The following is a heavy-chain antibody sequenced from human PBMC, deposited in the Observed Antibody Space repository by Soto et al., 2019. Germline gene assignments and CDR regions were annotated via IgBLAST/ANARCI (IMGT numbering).Heavy chain of an antibody. Sequence: GGSLRLSCAASGFTFSSYSMNWVRQAPGKGLEWVSSISSSSSYIYYADSVKGRFTISRDNAKNSLYLQMNSLRAEDTAVYYCAREPPSLNYDFWSGYYFDPWGQGTLVTVSS. CDR3: AREPPSLNYDFWSGYYFDP. J-gene: IGHJ5*02. CDR1: GFTFSSYS. V-gene: IGHV3-21*01. CDR2: ISSSSSYI. D-gene: IGHD3-3*01.